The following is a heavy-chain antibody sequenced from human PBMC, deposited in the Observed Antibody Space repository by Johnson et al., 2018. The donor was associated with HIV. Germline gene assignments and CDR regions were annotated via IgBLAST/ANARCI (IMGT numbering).Heavy chain of an antibody. D-gene: IGHD5-24*01. J-gene: IGHJ3*02. V-gene: IGHV3-20*04. CDR3: ARVLNARPQWALDI. CDR1: GFTFDEYG. Sequence: VQLVESGGGVVRPGGSLRLSCEVSGFTFDEYGMSWVRQAPGKGLEWVSGINWTGGSTGYTDSVKGRFTISRDNARNFLYLQMNSVRAEDTALYFCARVLNARPQWALDIWGQGTMVTVSS. CDR2: INWTGGST.